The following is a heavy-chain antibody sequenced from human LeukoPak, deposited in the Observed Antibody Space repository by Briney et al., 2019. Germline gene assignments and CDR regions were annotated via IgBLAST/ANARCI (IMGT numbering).Heavy chain of an antibody. Sequence: GGSLRLSCAASGFTFDDYGMSWVRHAPGKGLEWVSGINWNGGSTGYADSVKGRFTISRDNAKNSLYLQMNSLRAEDTALYYCARGYYDILTGYPIYFDYWGQGTLVTVSS. D-gene: IGHD3-9*01. CDR3: ARGYYDILTGYPIYFDY. J-gene: IGHJ4*02. V-gene: IGHV3-20*04. CDR2: INWNGGST. CDR1: GFTFDDYG.